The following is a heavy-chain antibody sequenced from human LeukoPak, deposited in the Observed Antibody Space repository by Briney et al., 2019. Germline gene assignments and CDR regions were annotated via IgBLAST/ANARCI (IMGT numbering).Heavy chain of an antibody. V-gene: IGHV1-18*01. CDR1: GYTFTSYG. CDR3: ARGVYYYYDSGGYPPPDY. D-gene: IGHD3-22*01. Sequence: ASVKVSCKASGYTFTSYGISWVRQAPGQGLEWMGWICAYNGNTNYAQKLQGRVTMTTDTSTSTAYMELRSLRSDDTAVYYCARGVYYYYDSGGYPPPDYWGQGTLVTVSS. CDR2: ICAYNGNT. J-gene: IGHJ4*02.